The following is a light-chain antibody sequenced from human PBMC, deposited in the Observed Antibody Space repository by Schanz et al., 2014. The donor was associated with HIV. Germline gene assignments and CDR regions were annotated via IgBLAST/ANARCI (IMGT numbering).Light chain of an antibody. CDR1: QDIRND. Sequence: AIPMTQSPSSLSASVGDRVTITCRASQDIRNDLGWYQQKPGKAPKRLIYQASRLGSGVPSTFSGSGSGTDFSLTISSLQPDDFATYYCQQHNEFPFTFGQGTRLEIK. CDR2: QAS. CDR3: QQHNEFPFT. V-gene: IGKV1-6*01. J-gene: IGKJ2*01.